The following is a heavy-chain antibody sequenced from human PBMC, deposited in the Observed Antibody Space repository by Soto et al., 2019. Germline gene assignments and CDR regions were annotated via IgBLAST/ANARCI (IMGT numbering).Heavy chain of an antibody. V-gene: IGHV1-18*01. CDR2: ISAYNGNT. J-gene: IGHJ4*02. Sequence: ASVKVSCKASGYTFTSYGISWVRQAPGQGLEWMGWISAYNGNTNYSQKLQGRVTMTTDTSTSAAYMELSSLSSEDTAVYYCARAVAVAADFDYWGQGTLVTVSS. CDR1: GYTFTSYG. D-gene: IGHD6-19*01. CDR3: ARAVAVAADFDY.